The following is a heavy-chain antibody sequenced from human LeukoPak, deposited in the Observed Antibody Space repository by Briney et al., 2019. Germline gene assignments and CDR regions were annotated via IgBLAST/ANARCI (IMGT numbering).Heavy chain of an antibody. CDR1: GFTFSSYA. CDR3: AKDAVTRSYYRYYYYYMDV. CDR2: ISGSGGST. J-gene: IGHJ6*03. V-gene: IGHV3-23*01. Sequence: GGSLRLSCAASGFTFSSYAMSWVRQAPGKGLEWVSAISGSGGSTYYADSVKGWFTISRDNSKNTLYLQMNSLRAEDTAVYYCAKDAVTRSYYRYYYYYMDVWGKGTTVTVSS. D-gene: IGHD1-26*01.